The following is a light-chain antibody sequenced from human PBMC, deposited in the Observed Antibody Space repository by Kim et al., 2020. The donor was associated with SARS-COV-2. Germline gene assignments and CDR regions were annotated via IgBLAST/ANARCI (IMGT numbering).Light chain of an antibody. Sequence: APRKSARNNCGGNNIGSKSVPWYQQKPGQAPVLVIYYASDRPSGIPERFSGSNSGNTATLTISRVEAGDEADYYCQVWDSSSDHWVIGGGTQLTVL. CDR1: NIGSKS. V-gene: IGLV3-21*04. J-gene: IGLJ3*02. CDR2: YAS. CDR3: QVWDSSSDHWV.